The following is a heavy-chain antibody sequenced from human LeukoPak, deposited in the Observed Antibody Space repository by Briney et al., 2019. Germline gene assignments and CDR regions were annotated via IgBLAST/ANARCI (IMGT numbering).Heavy chain of an antibody. CDR3: ARDQGIFAVPG. CDR2: ITSGGGTT. J-gene: IGHJ4*02. Sequence: PGGSLRLSCAASGFTFSSFEMNLMRQAPGKGLEWGSYITSGGGTTYYADSVRGRFTISRDNAKTSLFLEMTRLRAPDTAVYYCARDQGIFAVPGRGQGTLVTVSS. V-gene: IGHV3-48*03. D-gene: IGHD3-3*01. CDR1: GFTFSSFE.